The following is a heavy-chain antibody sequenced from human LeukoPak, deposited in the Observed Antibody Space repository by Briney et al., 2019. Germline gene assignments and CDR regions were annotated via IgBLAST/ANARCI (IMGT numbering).Heavy chain of an antibody. Sequence: GASLRLSCAASGFTFSSYGMSWVRQAPGKELEWVSAVSGGGGSTYYADSVKGRFTISRDNSKNTLYLQMNSLRAEDTAVYYCARDKGDLPSYYYYYGMDVWGKGTTVTVSS. J-gene: IGHJ6*04. V-gene: IGHV3-23*01. CDR3: ARDKGDLPSYYYYYGMDV. D-gene: IGHD1-26*01. CDR2: VSGGGGST. CDR1: GFTFSSYG.